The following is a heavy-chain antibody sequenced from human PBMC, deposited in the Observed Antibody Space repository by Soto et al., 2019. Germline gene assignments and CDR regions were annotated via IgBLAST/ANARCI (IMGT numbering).Heavy chain of an antibody. Sequence: QVQLVQSEAEVKKPGSSVKVSCKASGGTFSRYAVSWVRQAPGQGLKWMGQIIPMSGTANYAQKFQGRVTIIADKSTGTAYMELSSLRSEDTAVYYCGLGGYCSGGSCYYHYGLDVWGQGTTVTVSS. CDR1: GGTFSRYA. CDR2: IIPMSGTA. D-gene: IGHD2-15*01. V-gene: IGHV1-69*06. J-gene: IGHJ6*02. CDR3: GLGGYCSGGSCYYHYGLDV.